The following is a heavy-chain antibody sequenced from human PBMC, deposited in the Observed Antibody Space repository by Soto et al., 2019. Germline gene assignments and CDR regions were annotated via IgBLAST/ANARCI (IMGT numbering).Heavy chain of an antibody. V-gene: IGHV1-8*01. D-gene: IGHD2-2*01. Sequence: ASVKVSCKASGYTFTSYDINWVRQATGQGLEWMGWMNPNSGNTGYAQKFKGRVTMTRNTSISTAYMELSRLRSEDTVVYYCLRAVVPAAINYYYYMDVWGKGTTVTVSS. J-gene: IGHJ6*03. CDR2: MNPNSGNT. CDR1: GYTFTSYD. CDR3: LRAVVPAAINYYYYMDV.